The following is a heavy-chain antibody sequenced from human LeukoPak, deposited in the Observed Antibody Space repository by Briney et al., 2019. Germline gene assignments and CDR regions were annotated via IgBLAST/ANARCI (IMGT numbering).Heavy chain of an antibody. CDR1: GYTFTGYY. Sequence: ASVKVSCKVSGYTFTGYYIHWVRQAPGQGLEWMGIINPSGGSTSYAQKFQGRVTMTRDMSTSTVYMELSSLRSEDTAVYYCARGTRDGHNSGGYYFDYWGQGTLVTVSS. D-gene: IGHD5-24*01. V-gene: IGHV1-46*01. CDR2: INPSGGST. CDR3: ARGTRDGHNSGGYYFDY. J-gene: IGHJ4*02.